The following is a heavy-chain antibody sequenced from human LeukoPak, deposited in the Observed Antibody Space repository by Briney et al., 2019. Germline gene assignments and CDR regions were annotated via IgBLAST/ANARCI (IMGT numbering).Heavy chain of an antibody. V-gene: IGHV4-39*01. D-gene: IGHD5-12*01. CDR3: ARTRSGYDYFDY. CDR2: IYYSGST. CDR1: GGSISSSSYY. Sequence: SETLSLTCTVSGGSISSSSYYWGWIRQPPEKGLEWIGSIYYSGSTYYNPSLKSRVTISVDTSKNQFSLKLSSVTAADTAVYYCARTRSGYDYFDYWGQGTLVTVSS. J-gene: IGHJ4*02.